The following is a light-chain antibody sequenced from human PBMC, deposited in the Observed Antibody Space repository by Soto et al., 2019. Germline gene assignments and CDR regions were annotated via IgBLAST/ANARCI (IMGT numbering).Light chain of an antibody. J-gene: IGKJ1*01. CDR2: DVS. Sequence: DIQMTQSPSTLSASVGDRVTMTCRASQTIGSWLAWYQQKPGKAPKLLIYDVSALKRGVPPRFSGSGSGTEFTLTISSLQPEDFATYYCQQYDSFSVTFGQGTKVDIK. CDR3: QQYDSFSVT. CDR1: QTIGSW. V-gene: IGKV1-5*01.